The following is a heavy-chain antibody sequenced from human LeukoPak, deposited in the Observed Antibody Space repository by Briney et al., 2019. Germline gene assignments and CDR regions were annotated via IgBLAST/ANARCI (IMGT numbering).Heavy chain of an antibody. J-gene: IGHJ6*03. CDR2: ISYDGSNK. CDR3: AKVMPPGRIRFYSYYMDV. CDR1: GFTFSSYG. V-gene: IGHV3-30*18. Sequence: GGSLRLSCAASGFTFSSYGMHWVRQAPGKGLEWVAVISYDGSNKYYADSVKGRFTISRDNSKNTLSPQMNGLRVEDTAVYYCAKVMPPGRIRFYSYYMDVWGKGTTVSVS. D-gene: IGHD2-15*01.